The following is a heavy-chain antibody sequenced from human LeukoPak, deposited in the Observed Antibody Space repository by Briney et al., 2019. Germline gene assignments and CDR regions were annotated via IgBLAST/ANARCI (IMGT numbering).Heavy chain of an antibody. V-gene: IGHV1-69*05. D-gene: IGHD5-18*01. CDR1: GGTFSSYA. J-gene: IGHJ4*02. CDR2: IIPIFGTA. Sequence: GASVKVSCKASGGTFSSYAISWVRQAPGQGLEWMGRIIPIFGTANYAQKFQGRVTITTDESTSTAYMELSSLRSEDTAVYYCARDRGQLWLLYFDYWGREPWSPSPQ. CDR3: ARDRGQLWLLYFDY.